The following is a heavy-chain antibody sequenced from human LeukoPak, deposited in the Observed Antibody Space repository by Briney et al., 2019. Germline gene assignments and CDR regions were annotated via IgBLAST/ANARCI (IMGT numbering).Heavy chain of an antibody. CDR3: ARDHYGSGSFDY. Sequence: SETLSLTCTVSGGSITSYYWSWIRQPAGKGLEWIGRIYTTGSTYYNHFLKSRVTMAVDTSKNQFSLRLSSVTAADTAVYYCARDHYGSGSFDYWGQGTLVTVSS. CDR1: GGSITSYY. V-gene: IGHV4-4*07. D-gene: IGHD3-10*01. CDR2: IYTTGST. J-gene: IGHJ4*02.